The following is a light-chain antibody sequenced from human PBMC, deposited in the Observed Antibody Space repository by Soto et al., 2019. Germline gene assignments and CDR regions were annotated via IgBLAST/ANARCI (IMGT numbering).Light chain of an antibody. J-gene: IGKJ2*01. CDR1: RTLLYSSNNKNC. CDR2: CAS. CDR3: QQYFSAPLT. V-gene: IGKV4-1*01. Sequence: DTVMTQSPDSLAVYLGERATINCKSIRTLLYSSNNKNCVSWYQQKPVQPPKLLIYCASNRESGVPDRFSGSRSGTDFTLTINSLQTEDVAVYYFQQYFSAPLTLGQETKLEIK.